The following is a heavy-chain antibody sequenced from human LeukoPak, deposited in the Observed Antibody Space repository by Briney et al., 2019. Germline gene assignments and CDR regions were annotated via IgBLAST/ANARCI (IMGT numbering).Heavy chain of an antibody. Sequence: GGSLRLSCAASGCTFSSYGMHWVRQAPGKGLEWVAVISYDGSNKYYADSVKGRFTISRDNSKNTLYLQMNSLRAEDTAVYYCAKDLRGFHDYWGQGTLVTVSS. CDR3: AKDLRGFHDY. J-gene: IGHJ4*02. V-gene: IGHV3-30*18. CDR1: GCTFSSYG. D-gene: IGHD3-10*01. CDR2: ISYDGSNK.